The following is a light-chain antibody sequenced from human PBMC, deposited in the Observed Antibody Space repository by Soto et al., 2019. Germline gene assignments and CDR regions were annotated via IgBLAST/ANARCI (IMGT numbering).Light chain of an antibody. CDR2: AAS. J-gene: IGKJ2*01. Sequence: EIVLTQSPGTLSLSPGERATLSCRAGQTGKSNYLAWYQQKPGQTPRLLIDAASTRATGIPDRFSGSGSGTDFTLTISSLESEDVAVYYYQQSGRSPYIFGQGTKLEIK. CDR1: QTGKSNY. CDR3: QQSGRSPYI. V-gene: IGKV3-20*01.